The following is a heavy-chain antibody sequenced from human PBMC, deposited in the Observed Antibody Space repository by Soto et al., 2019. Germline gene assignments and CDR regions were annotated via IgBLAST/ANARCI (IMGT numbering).Heavy chain of an antibody. J-gene: IGHJ5*02. CDR2: MHYTGFS. D-gene: IGHD6-19*01. V-gene: IGHV4-59*02. Sequence: SETLSLTCSFSGDSVTSHYLTWIRQSPEKGLEWIGYMHYTGFSHYNPSLKSRLTISVDRSKNQFTLQLTSVTAEDTAVYYCARGLFSSGWYSYFDPWGQGTPVTVSS. CDR3: ARGLFSSGWYSYFDP. CDR1: GDSVTSHY.